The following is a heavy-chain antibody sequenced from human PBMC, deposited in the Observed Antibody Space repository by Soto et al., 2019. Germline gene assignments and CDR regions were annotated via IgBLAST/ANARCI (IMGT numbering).Heavy chain of an antibody. CDR2: IYHTGST. D-gene: IGHD3-9*01. CDR1: GNPFSSAYY. CDR3: ASRLRYGDFDY. J-gene: IGHJ4*02. V-gene: IGHV4-38-2*01. Sequence: LSLTCAVSGNPFSSAYYWGWIRQPPGKGLEWIGSIYHTGSTYYNPSLKSRVTISVDTSKNQFSLKVNSVTAADTAVYFCASRLRYGDFDYWGQGTLVTAPQ.